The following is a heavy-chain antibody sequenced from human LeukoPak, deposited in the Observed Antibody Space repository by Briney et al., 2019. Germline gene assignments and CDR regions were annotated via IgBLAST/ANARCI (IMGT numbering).Heavy chain of an antibody. V-gene: IGHV3-30*02. CDR1: GFTFSSYG. Sequence: GGSLRLSCAASGFTFSSYGMHWVRQAPGKGLEWVAFIRYDGSNKYYADSVKGRFTISRDNSKNTLYLQMNSLRAEDTAVYYCARDREGGRFLEWSPYYYYMDVWGKGTTVTVSS. D-gene: IGHD3-3*01. CDR3: ARDREGGRFLEWSPYYYYMDV. J-gene: IGHJ6*03. CDR2: IRYDGSNK.